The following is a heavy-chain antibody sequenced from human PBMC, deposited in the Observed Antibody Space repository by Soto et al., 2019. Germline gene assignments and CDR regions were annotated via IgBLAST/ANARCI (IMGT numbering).Heavy chain of an antibody. D-gene: IGHD3-22*01. CDR1: GFTFSSYG. V-gene: IGHV3-33*01. CDR2: IWYDGSNK. CDR3: ARGAIVVVTQYYFDY. Sequence: GGSLKLSCAASGFTFSSYGMHWVRQAPGKGLEWVAVIWYDGSNKYYADSVKGRFTISRDNSKNTLYLQMNSLRAEDTAVYYCARGAIVVVTQYYFDYWGQGTLVTGSS. J-gene: IGHJ4*02.